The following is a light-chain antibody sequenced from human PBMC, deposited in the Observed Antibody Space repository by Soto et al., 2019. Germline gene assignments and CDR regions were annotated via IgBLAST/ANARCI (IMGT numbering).Light chain of an antibody. CDR3: QEYNNNWA. V-gene: IGKV1-5*03. J-gene: IGKJ1*01. Sequence: DIQRTHSPSTVYASVGGSVSITFRASQSISTWLAWYQQKPGKAPKLLIYKASSLESGVPSRFSGSASGTEFTLTITSLQPDDFGTYYCQEYNNNWAFGQGSKVDIK. CDR2: KAS. CDR1: QSISTW.